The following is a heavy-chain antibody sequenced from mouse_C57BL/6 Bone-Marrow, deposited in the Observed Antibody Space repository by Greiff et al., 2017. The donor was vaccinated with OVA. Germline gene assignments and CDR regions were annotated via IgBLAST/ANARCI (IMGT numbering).Heavy chain of an antibody. Sequence: QVQLQQSGPELVKPGASVKISCTASGYAFSSSWMNWVKQRPGKGLEWIGRIYPGDGDTNYNGKFKGKATLTADKSSSTAYMQLSSLTSEDSAVYFCARRGIYWLMDYWGQGTSVTVSS. V-gene: IGHV1-82*01. D-gene: IGHD2-1*01. CDR1: GYAFSSSW. CDR2: IYPGDGDT. CDR3: ARRGIYWLMDY. J-gene: IGHJ4*01.